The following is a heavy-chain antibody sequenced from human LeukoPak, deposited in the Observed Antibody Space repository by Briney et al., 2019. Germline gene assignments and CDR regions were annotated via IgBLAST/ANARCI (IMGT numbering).Heavy chain of an antibody. D-gene: IGHD3-3*01. CDR3: ARKRWSGPYDY. CDR1: GYTFTSYG. J-gene: IGHJ4*02. CDR2: ISAYNGNT. V-gene: IGHV1-18*01. Sequence: ASVKVSCKASGYTFTSYGISWVRQAPGQGLEWMGWISAYNGNTNYAQKLQGRVTMTTDISTSTAYMELSRLRSDDTAVYYCARKRWSGPYDYWGQGTLVTVSS.